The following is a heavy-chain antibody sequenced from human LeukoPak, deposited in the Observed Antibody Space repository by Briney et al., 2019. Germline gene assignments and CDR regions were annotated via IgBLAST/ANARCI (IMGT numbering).Heavy chain of an antibody. J-gene: IGHJ6*03. CDR2: TYYRSKWYN. Sequence: SQTLSLTCAISGDSVSSNSAAWNWIRQSPSRGLEWLGRTYYRSKWYNDYAVSVKSRITINPDTSKNQFSLKLSSVTAADTAVYYCARGALSSSWYNPERNYYYMDVWGKGTTVTVSS. CDR1: GDSVSSNSAA. CDR3: ARGALSSSWYNPERNYYYMDV. V-gene: IGHV6-1*01. D-gene: IGHD6-13*01.